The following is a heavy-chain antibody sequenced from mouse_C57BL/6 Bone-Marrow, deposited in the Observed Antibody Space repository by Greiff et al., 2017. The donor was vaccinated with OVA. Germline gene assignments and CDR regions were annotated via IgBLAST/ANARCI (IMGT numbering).Heavy chain of an antibody. J-gene: IGHJ2*01. D-gene: IGHD1-1*01. CDR2: ISSGGNYS. V-gene: IGHV5-9-1*02. CDR3: TRGDTTVVATDY. Sequence: EVKLVESGAGLVKPGGSLNLSCAASGFTFSSYALSWVRQTPEKRLEWVAYISSGGNYSYYAATVKGRFTLTRDNARNTLYLQISSLKSEDTAMYYCTRGDTTVVATDYWGQGTTLTVSS. CDR1: GFTFSSYA.